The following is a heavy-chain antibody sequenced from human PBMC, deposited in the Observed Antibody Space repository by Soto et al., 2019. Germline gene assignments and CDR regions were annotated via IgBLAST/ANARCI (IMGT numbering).Heavy chain of an antibody. V-gene: IGHV1-69*13. Sequence: SVKVSCKASGGTFSSYAISWVRQAPGQGLEWMGGIIPIFGTANYAQKFQGRVTITADESTSTAYMELSSLRSEDTAVYYCARDLDGNGGNSNWFDPWGQGTLVTVSS. CDR3: ARDLDGNGGNSNWFDP. CDR2: IIPIFGTA. J-gene: IGHJ5*02. D-gene: IGHD2-21*02. CDR1: GGTFSSYA.